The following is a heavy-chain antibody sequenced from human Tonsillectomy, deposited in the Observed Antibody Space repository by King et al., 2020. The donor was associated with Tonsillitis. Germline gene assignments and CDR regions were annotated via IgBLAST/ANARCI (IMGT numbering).Heavy chain of an antibody. CDR2: ISAYGSSI. CDR3: AKDGSGSYSPDY. D-gene: IGHD3-10*01. V-gene: IGHV3-23*04. Sequence: LQLVQSGGGLVQPGGSLRLSCAASGFTFSTYGMSWVRQAPGEGLEWVSAISAYGSSIFYADSVKGRFTISRDNSKNTLYLQMNSLRAEDTAVYYCAKDGSGSYSPDYWGQGTLVTVSS. J-gene: IGHJ4*02. CDR1: GFTFSTYG.